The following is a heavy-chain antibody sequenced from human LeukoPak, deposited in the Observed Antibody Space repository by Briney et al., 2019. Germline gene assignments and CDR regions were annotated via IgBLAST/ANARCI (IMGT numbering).Heavy chain of an antibody. CDR2: IWYDESNK. CDR1: GFTFSSYG. D-gene: IGHD6-13*01. V-gene: IGHV3-33*01. CDR3: ARDLGYLSSSWYPDFNYYYGMDV. Sequence: GGSLRLSCAASGFTFSSYGMHWVRQAPGKGLEWVAVIWYDESNKYYADSVKGRFTISRDNSKNTLYLQMNSLRAEDTAVYYCARDLGYLSSSWYPDFNYYYGMDVWGQGTTVTVSS. J-gene: IGHJ6*02.